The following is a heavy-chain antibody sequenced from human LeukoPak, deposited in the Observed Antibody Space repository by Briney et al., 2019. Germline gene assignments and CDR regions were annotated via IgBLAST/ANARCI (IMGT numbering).Heavy chain of an antibody. CDR2: INHSGST. CDR1: GGSFSGYY. D-gene: IGHD3-22*01. V-gene: IGHV4-34*01. J-gene: IGHJ4*02. Sequence: KPSETLSLTCAVYGGSFSGYYWSWLRQPPGKGLEWIGEINHSGSTNYNPSLKSRVTISVDTSKNQFSLKLSSVTAADTAVYYCARGKRGKGLKTYYYDSSGYWPIDYWGQGTLVTVSS. CDR3: ARGKRGKGLKTYYYDSSGYWPIDY.